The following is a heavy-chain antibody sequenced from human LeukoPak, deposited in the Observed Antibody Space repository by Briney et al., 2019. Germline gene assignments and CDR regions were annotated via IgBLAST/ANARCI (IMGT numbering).Heavy chain of an antibody. V-gene: IGHV1-18*01. CDR1: GYTFTSYG. Sequence: ASVKVSCKASGYTFTSYGISWVRQAPGQGLEWMGWTSAYNGNTNYAQKLQGRVTMTTDTSTSTAYMELRSLRSDDTAVYYCASIEHSGYDSRGPYYYGMDVWGQGTTVTVSS. J-gene: IGHJ6*02. CDR3: ASIEHSGYDSRGPYYYGMDV. CDR2: TSAYNGNT. D-gene: IGHD5-12*01.